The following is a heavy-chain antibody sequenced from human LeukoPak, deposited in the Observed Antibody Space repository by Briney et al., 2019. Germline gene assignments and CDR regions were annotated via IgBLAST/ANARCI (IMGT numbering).Heavy chain of an antibody. D-gene: IGHD1-26*01. Sequence: SVKVSCKASGGTFSSYAISWVRRAPGQGLEWMGGIIPIFGTANYAQKFQGRVTMTRDTSTSTVYMELSSLRSEDTAVYYCARDRERGSPVGGGMDVWGQGTTVTVSS. CDR3: ARDRERGSPVGGGMDV. CDR1: GGTFSSYA. V-gene: IGHV1-69*05. J-gene: IGHJ6*02. CDR2: IIPIFGTA.